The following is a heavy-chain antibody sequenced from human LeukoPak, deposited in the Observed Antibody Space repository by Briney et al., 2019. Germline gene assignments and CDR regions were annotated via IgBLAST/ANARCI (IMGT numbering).Heavy chain of an antibody. CDR2: INHSGST. Sequence: SQTLSLTCAVYGGSFSGYYWTWIRQPPGKGLEWIGEINHSGSTNYNPSLKSRVTISVDTSKNQFSLKLSSVTAADTAVYYCARSGYCSSTSCYSRFDPWGQGTLVTVSS. CDR1: GGSFSGYY. J-gene: IGHJ5*02. CDR3: ARSGYCSSTSCYSRFDP. D-gene: IGHD2-2*01. V-gene: IGHV4-34*01.